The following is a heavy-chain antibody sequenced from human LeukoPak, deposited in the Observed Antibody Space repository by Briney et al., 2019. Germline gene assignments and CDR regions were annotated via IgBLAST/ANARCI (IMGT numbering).Heavy chain of an antibody. CDR3: ARERGYTYGGVY. CDR2: IYYSGST. CDR1: GDSISNSSSY. Sequence: SETLSLTCTVSGDSISNSSSYWVWIRQPPGKGLEWIGSIYYSGSTYYNPSLKSRVTISLDTSKNQFSLKLNSMTAADTAVYYCARERGYTYGGVYWGQGTLVTVSS. J-gene: IGHJ4*02. D-gene: IGHD5-18*01. V-gene: IGHV4-39*07.